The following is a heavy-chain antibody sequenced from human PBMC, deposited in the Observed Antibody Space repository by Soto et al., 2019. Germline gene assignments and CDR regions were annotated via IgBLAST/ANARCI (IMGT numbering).Heavy chain of an antibody. V-gene: IGHV4-59*01. CDR2: IYYSGST. CDR3: ARGGSSGYSYG. J-gene: IGHJ4*02. Sequence: SETLSLTCTVSGGSISSYYWSWIRQPPGKGLEWIGYIYYSGSTNYNPSLKSRVTISVDTSKNQFSLKLSSVTAADTAVYYCARGGSSGYSYGWGQGTLVTVSS. D-gene: IGHD5-18*01. CDR1: GGSISSYY.